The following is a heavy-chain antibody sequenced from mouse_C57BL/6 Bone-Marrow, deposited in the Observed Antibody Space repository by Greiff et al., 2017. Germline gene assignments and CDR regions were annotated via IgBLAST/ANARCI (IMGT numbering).Heavy chain of an antibody. CDR3: AFTTVVADYAMDY. CDR2: IHPNSGST. J-gene: IGHJ4*01. CDR1: CYTFTSYW. Sequence: VQLQQSGAELVKPGASVKLSCKASCYTFTSYWVHWVKQRPGQGLEWIGMIHPNSGSTNYNEKFKSKATLTVDKSSSTAYMQLSSLTSEDSAVYYCAFTTVVADYAMDYWGQGTSVTVSS. D-gene: IGHD1-1*01. V-gene: IGHV1-64*01.